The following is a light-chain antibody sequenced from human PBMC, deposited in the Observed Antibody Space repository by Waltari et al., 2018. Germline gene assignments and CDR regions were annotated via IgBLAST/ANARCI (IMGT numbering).Light chain of an antibody. J-gene: IGLJ2*01. Sequence: SSDLTQDPSMSVALGQTVRVTCQGDSLSTYYATWYQQKPGQAPILLIYGKNRRPSGIPDRFSGSDSGNTAYLIISGAQAGDEATYYCASRDTSGDHMRVFGGGTKLTVL. CDR2: GKN. V-gene: IGLV3-19*01. CDR1: SLSTYY. CDR3: ASRDTSGDHMRV.